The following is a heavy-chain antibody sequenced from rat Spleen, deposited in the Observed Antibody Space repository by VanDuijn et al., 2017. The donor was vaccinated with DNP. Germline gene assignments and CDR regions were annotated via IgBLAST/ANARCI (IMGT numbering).Heavy chain of an antibody. CDR1: GFSLTSYD. CDR2: MSSGGST. CDR3: ARYYGYNYYAMDA. Sequence: QVRLKESGPGLVQPSQTLSLTCTVSGFSLTSYDVSWVRQPPGKGLEWIAAMSSGGSTYYNSALKSRLNISRDSSKSQVFLKMNSLQSEDTAMYFCARYYGYNYYAMDAWGQGTSVTVSS. J-gene: IGHJ4*01. D-gene: IGHD1-9*01. V-gene: IGHV2S12*01.